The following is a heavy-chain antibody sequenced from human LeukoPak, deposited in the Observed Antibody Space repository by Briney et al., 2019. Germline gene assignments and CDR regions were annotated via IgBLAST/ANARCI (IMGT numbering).Heavy chain of an antibody. CDR3: ARVPLSYDVLTGYPSPYNYYGMDV. CDR2: IYHSGST. CDR1: GGAISSHY. V-gene: IGHV4-59*11. Sequence: PSETLSLTCTVSGGAISSHYWTWIRQPPGKGLDWIGYIYHSGSTNYNPSLKSRVTISVDTSKNQFSLKLSSVTAADTGVYYCARVPLSYDVLTGYPSPYNYYGMDVWGQGTTVTVSS. J-gene: IGHJ6*01. D-gene: IGHD3-9*01.